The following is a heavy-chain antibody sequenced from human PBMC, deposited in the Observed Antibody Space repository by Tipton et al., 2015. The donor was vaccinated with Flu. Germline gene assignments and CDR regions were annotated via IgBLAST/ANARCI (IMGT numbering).Heavy chain of an antibody. Sequence: TLSLTCTVSGGSISNYYWSWIRQPAGKGLEWIGRIYTSGGTKFNPSLRGRLTMSVDASKKEFSLKLSSVTAADTAVYYCARGSGSGTFMIFDFWGQGTLVTVSS. D-gene: IGHD3-10*01. V-gene: IGHV4-4*07. J-gene: IGHJ4*02. CDR1: GGSISNYY. CDR2: IYTSGGT. CDR3: ARGSGSGTFMIFDF.